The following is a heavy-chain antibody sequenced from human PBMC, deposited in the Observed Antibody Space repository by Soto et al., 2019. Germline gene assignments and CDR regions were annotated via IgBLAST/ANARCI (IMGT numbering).Heavy chain of an antibody. V-gene: IGHV1-24*01. J-gene: IGHJ4*02. D-gene: IGHD2-15*01. Sequence: GASVQVSCKVSGYTLTELSMHWVRQAPGKGLEWMGGFDSEDGETIYAQKFQGRVTMTEDTSTDTAYMELSSLRSEDTAVYYCATAPPYCSGGSCYGQVGYWGQGTLVTVSS. CDR1: GYTLTELS. CDR3: ATAPPYCSGGSCYGQVGY. CDR2: FDSEDGET.